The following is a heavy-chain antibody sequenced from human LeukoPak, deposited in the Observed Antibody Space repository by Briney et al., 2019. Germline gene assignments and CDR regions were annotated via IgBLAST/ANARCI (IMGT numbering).Heavy chain of an antibody. CDR1: GFTFSTYS. Sequence: GGSLRLSCAASGFTFSTYSINWVRQAPGKGLEWVSYISISSSAIYYSDPVKGRFTISRDNARNSLYLQMSSLRDEDTAVYYCARDVVFDFWGQGTLVTVSS. CDR2: ISISSSAI. CDR3: ARDVVFDF. V-gene: IGHV3-48*02. J-gene: IGHJ4*02.